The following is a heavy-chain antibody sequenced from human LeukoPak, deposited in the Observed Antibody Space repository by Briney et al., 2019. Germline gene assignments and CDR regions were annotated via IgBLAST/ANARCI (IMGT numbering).Heavy chain of an antibody. V-gene: IGHV4-61*02. D-gene: IGHD3-10*01. Sequence: TSETLSLTCTVSGGSISSGSYYWSWIRQPAGKGLEWIGRIYTSGSTNYNPSLKSRVTISVDTSKNQFSLKLSSVTAADTAVYYCAREGVRFDAFDIWGQGTMVTVSS. CDR1: GGSISSGSYY. CDR2: IYTSGST. CDR3: AREGVRFDAFDI. J-gene: IGHJ3*02.